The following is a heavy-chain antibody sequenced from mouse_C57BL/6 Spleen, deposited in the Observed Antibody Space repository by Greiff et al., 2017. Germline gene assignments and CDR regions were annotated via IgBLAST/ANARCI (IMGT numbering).Heavy chain of an antibody. D-gene: IGHD1-1*01. CDR3: AREIYYGSSYYAMDY. CDR1: GYTFTSYW. Sequence: VQLQQPGAELVRPGPSVKLSCKASGYTFTSYWMHWVKQRPGQGLEWIGVIDPSDSYTNYNQKFKGKATLTVDTSSSTAYMQLSSLTSEDSAVYYCAREIYYGSSYYAMDYWGQGTSVTVSS. V-gene: IGHV1-59*01. CDR2: IDPSDSYT. J-gene: IGHJ4*01.